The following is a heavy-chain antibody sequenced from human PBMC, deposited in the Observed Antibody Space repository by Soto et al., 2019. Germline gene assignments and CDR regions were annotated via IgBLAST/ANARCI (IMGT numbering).Heavy chain of an antibody. Sequence: QVQLVESGGGVVQPGRSLRLSCAASGFTFLNHAMHWVRQAPGKGLEWVAVASYDGSYKYYADSVKGRFTISRDNSENTLFLQVNSLRPEDTAVYFCAKGYGDYLYYYGMDVWGQGTTVTVSS. D-gene: IGHD4-17*01. J-gene: IGHJ6*02. CDR1: GFTFLNHA. V-gene: IGHV3-30-3*01. CDR3: AKGYGDYLYYYGMDV. CDR2: ASYDGSYK.